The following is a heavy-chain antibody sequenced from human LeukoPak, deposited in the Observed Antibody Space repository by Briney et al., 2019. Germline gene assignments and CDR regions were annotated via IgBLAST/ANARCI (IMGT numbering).Heavy chain of an antibody. Sequence: SETLSLTCTVSGGSLSSYYWSWIRQPPGRPLEYIAYISYTGNTNYNPSLKSRVTISVDASRNQFSLKLSSVTAADTAVYYCARTSSGWYFHLWGQGTLVTVSS. CDR1: GGSLSSYY. D-gene: IGHD6-19*01. J-gene: IGHJ5*02. V-gene: IGHV4-59*08. CDR2: ISYTGNT. CDR3: ARTSSGWYFHL.